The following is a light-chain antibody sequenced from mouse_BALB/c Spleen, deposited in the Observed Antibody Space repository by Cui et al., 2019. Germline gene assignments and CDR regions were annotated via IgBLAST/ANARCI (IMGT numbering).Light chain of an antibody. CDR1: SSVSY. CDR3: QQRNYPLMT. Sequence: EIVLTQSPAITAASLGQKVTITCSASSSVSYMQWYQQKSGTSPKPLIYEISKLASGVPAPFIGSGSGTSYSLTISSMEAEDAAIYYCQQRNYPLMTFGGGTKLEIK. J-gene: IGKJ1*01. V-gene: IGKV4-86*01. CDR2: EIS.